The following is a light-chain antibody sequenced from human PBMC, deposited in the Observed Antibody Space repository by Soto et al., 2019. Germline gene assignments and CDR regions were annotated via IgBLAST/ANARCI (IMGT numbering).Light chain of an antibody. V-gene: IGKV1-12*01. CDR2: TGS. CDR3: QQTRSFPPT. J-gene: IGKJ1*01. Sequence: DIQMTQSPSSVSASVGDRVTITCRASQAIDSWLAWYQQKPGEAPKLLIFTGSLLHSGVPPRFSGSGSGTDFTLTISSLQPEDVATYYCQQTRSFPPTFGQGTKV. CDR1: QAIDSW.